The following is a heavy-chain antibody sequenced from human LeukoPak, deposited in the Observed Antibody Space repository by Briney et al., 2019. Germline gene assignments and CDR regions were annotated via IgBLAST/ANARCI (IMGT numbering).Heavy chain of an antibody. CDR1: GYTFTGYY. CDR3: ARQRGSYPKPYMDV. J-gene: IGHJ6*03. V-gene: IGHV1-2*02. CDR2: INPNSGGT. D-gene: IGHD1-26*01. Sequence: GSSVKVSCKASGYTFTGYYMHWVRQAPGKGLEWMGWINPNSGGTNYAQKFQGRVTMTTDTSTSTAYMELKSLRSDDTAVYYCARQRGSYPKPYMDVWGKGTTVTISS.